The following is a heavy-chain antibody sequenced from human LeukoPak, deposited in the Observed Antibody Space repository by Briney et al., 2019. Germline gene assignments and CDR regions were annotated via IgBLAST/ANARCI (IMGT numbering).Heavy chain of an antibody. J-gene: IGHJ6*03. CDR3: ARDSMTTITTAGREYYYYHMDV. CDR2: IWYDGSNK. CDR1: GFTFGSYG. V-gene: IGHV3-33*01. Sequence: GGSLRLSCAASGFTFGSYGMHWVRQAPGKGLEWVAIIWYDGSNKYYADSVKGRFTISRDNSKNTLSLQMNSLRAEDTAVYYCARDSMTTITTAGREYYYYHMDVWGKGTTVTVSS. D-gene: IGHD4-11*01.